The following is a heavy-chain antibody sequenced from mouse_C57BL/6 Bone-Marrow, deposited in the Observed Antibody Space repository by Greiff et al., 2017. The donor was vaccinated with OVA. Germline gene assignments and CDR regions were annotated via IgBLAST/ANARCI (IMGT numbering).Heavy chain of an antibody. D-gene: IGHD1-1*01. CDR2: IDPENGDT. CDR3: TYGSSPDWYCEV. CDR1: GFNFKDDY. V-gene: IGHV14-4*01. J-gene: IGHJ1*03. Sequence: VQLQQSGAELVRPGASVKLSCTASGFNFKDDYMHWVKQRPEQGLEWIGWIDPENGDTEYASQFQGKATITADTSSNTAYLQLSSLTSEDTAVEYGTYGSSPDWYCEVWGTGTTVTVSA.